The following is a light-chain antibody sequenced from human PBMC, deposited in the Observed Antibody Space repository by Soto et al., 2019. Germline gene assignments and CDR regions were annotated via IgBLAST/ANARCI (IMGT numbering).Light chain of an antibody. J-gene: IGKJ5*01. CDR1: QTVTSN. V-gene: IGKV3-20*01. CDR2: GAS. Sequence: EIVMTQSPVTLSVSPGETANLSCRASQTVTSNLAWYQQEPGRSPRLLIYGASKRATGIPDRFSGRGSGTDFTLTISRLEPEDFAVYYCQQYGSSPPITFGQGTRLEIK. CDR3: QQYGSSPPIT.